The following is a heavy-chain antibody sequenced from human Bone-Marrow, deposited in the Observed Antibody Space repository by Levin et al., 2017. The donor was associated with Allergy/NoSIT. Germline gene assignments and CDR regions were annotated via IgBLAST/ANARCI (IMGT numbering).Heavy chain of an antibody. J-gene: IGHJ6*02. CDR2: IYPGDSDT. CDR1: GYTFITYY. V-gene: IGHV5-51*01. CDR3: ARHYTLDV. Sequence: GESLKNSCKGSGYTFITYYIAWVRQMPGKGLEWVGIIYPGDSDTRYSPSFRGQVTISADKSISTAYLQWDSLKASDTATYYCARHYTLDVWGQGTTVTVSS.